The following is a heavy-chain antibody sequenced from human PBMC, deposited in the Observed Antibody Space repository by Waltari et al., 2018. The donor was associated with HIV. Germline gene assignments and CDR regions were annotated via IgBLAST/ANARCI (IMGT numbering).Heavy chain of an antibody. J-gene: IGHJ4*02. CDR1: GYFFTYFW. CDR3: ALLGIGFNF. V-gene: IGHV5-51*03. Sequence: EVQLVQSGAAVKEPGESLNISCQGSGYFFTYFWIGWVRQMPGKGLVWMAIIYPADSDTAHSPSFPGQVTISVDKSSSTAYLECSSLKASDTAMYCCALLGIGFNFWGPGTWVTVSS. CDR2: IYPADSDT. D-gene: IGHD1-1*01.